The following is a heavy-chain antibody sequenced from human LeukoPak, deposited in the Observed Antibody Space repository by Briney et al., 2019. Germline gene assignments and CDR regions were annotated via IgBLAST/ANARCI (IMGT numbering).Heavy chain of an antibody. CDR3: ATDDYGDYAPDAFDI. CDR2: ISSSSSTI. J-gene: IGHJ3*02. CDR1: GFTFSSYS. D-gene: IGHD4-17*01. Sequence: GGSLRLSCAASGFTFSSYSMNWVRQAPGKGLEWVSYISSSSSTIYYADSVKGRFTISRDNAKNSLYLQMNSLRAEGTAVYYCATDDYGDYAPDAFDIWGQGTMVTVSS. V-gene: IGHV3-48*01.